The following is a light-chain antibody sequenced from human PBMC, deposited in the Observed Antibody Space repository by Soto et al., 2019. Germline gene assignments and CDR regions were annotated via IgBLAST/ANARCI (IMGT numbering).Light chain of an antibody. CDR2: ATS. Sequence: EIVMTQSPATLSVSPGERAPLSCKASQSVSSNLAWYQQKPGQTPRLLSYATSTRATGIPARFSGSGSGTDFTLTISSLQSEDFEVYYCQHYNNWPLTFGGGTKVDI. V-gene: IGKV3-15*01. CDR3: QHYNNWPLT. CDR1: QSVSSN. J-gene: IGKJ4*01.